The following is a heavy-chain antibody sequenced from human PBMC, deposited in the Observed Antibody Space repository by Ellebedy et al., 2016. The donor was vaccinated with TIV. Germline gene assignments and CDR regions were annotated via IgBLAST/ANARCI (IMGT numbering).Heavy chain of an antibody. Sequence: ASVKVSCKASGYTFTTHAIHWVRQAPGHRLEWMEWINAGNGDKKYSQKFQGRVTITSDTSARIAYMELSSLRSEDTAVYYCTRRGSGSRNWFDPWGQGTLVTVSS. CDR1: GYTFTTHA. J-gene: IGHJ5*02. CDR2: INAGNGDK. CDR3: TRRGSGSRNWFDP. V-gene: IGHV1-3*01. D-gene: IGHD3-10*01.